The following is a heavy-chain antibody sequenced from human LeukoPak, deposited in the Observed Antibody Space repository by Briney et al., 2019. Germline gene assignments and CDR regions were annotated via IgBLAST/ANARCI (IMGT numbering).Heavy chain of an antibody. Sequence: PSQTLSLTCTVSGGSISSGDFYWSWIRQPPGKGLEWIGHIYYNGSTNYNPSLKSRVTISVDTSKNQFSLKLSSVTAADTAVYYCAQTRFLEWPILDVWGKGTTVTVSS. V-gene: IGHV4-61*09. J-gene: IGHJ6*04. D-gene: IGHD3-3*01. CDR2: IYYNGST. CDR3: AQTRFLEWPILDV. CDR1: GGSISSGDFY.